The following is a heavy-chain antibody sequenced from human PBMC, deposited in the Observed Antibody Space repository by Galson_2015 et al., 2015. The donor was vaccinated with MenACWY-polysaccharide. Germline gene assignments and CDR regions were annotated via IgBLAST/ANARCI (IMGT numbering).Heavy chain of an antibody. CDR3: AREGSRIVFHAFDT. V-gene: IGHV3-33*01. Sequence: SLRLSCAASGSRFSHSGMHWVRQAPGKGLEWVAVIRYDGSKIVYADSVKGRFTISRDNSKNTLFLEMNSLGAEDTAVYYCAREGSRIVFHAFDTWGQGTIVTVSS. D-gene: IGHD6-13*01. CDR1: GSRFSHSG. CDR2: IRYDGSKI. J-gene: IGHJ3*02.